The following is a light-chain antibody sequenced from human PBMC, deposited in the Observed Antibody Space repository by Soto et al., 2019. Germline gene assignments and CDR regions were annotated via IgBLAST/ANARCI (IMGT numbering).Light chain of an antibody. CDR1: SSNIGSNT. J-gene: IGLJ1*01. V-gene: IGLV1-44*01. Sequence: QSVLTQTPSASGTPGQRVTISCSGSSSNIGSNTVNWYQQLPGTAPKLLIYYNDHRPSGVPDRFSGSKSDTSASLAISGLQSEDEADYYCAAWDDSMNGYVFGTGTKVTVL. CDR2: YND. CDR3: AAWDDSMNGYV.